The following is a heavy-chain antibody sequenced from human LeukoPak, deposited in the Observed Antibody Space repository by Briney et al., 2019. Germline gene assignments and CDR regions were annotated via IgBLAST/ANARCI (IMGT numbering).Heavy chain of an antibody. J-gene: IGHJ4*02. V-gene: IGHV3-9*01. CDR3: AKGSYAPYYLDS. D-gene: IGHD2-2*01. CDR1: GFTFADYA. CDR2: LSWNSGTI. Sequence: PGGSLRLSCAASGFTFADYAMHWVRHAPGKGLEWVSGLSWNSGTIDYAESVKGRFTISRDNAKNSLYLQMNNLRPEDTAFYYCAKGSYAPYYLDSWGQGTLVTVSS.